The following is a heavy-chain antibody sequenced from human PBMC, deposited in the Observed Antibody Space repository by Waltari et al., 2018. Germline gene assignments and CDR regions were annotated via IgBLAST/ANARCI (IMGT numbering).Heavy chain of an antibody. CDR2: ITPSGGSQ. CDR1: GYTFTSYY. J-gene: IGHJ4*02. CDR3: GGAEGGGGGSEFDY. D-gene: IGHD5-12*01. Sequence: QVQLVQSGAEVKKPGASVKVSCKASGYTFTSYYMHWVRQAPGQGLEWMGIITPSGGSQSHRRKFQGRVTMTREPSTSNVYMELGSLSPGGTAGYYGGGAEGGGGGSEFDYWGQGTLVTVSS. V-gene: IGHV1-46*01.